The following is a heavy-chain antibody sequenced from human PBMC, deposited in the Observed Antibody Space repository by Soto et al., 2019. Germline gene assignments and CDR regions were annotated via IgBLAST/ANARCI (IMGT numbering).Heavy chain of an antibody. CDR3: ARHSSQDIVVVPAAIIDY. CDR2: IYYSGST. J-gene: IGHJ4*02. CDR1: GGSISSSSYY. V-gene: IGHV4-39*01. D-gene: IGHD2-2*01. Sequence: SETLSLTCTVSGGSISSSSYYWGWIRQPPGKGLEWIGSIYYSGSTYYNPSLKSRVTISVDTSKNQFSLKLSSVTAADTAVYYCARHSSQDIVVVPAAIIDYWGQGTLVTVSS.